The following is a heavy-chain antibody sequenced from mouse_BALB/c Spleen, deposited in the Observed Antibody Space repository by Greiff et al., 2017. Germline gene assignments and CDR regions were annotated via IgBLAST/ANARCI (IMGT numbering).Heavy chain of an antibody. CDR3: ARGGNYDY. V-gene: IGHV5-6-5*01. D-gene: IGHD1-1*01. CDR1: GFTFSSYA. J-gene: IGHJ2*01. Sequence: DVKLVESGGGLVKPGGSLKLSCAASGFTFSSYAMSWVRQTPEKRLEWVASISSGGSTYYPDSVKGRFTISRDNARNILYLQMSSLRSEDTAMYYCARGGNYDYWGQGTTLTVSS. CDR2: ISSGGST.